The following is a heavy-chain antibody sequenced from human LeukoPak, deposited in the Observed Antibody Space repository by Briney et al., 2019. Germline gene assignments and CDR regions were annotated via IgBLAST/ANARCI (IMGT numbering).Heavy chain of an antibody. CDR3: AKNLRGTAVTPVDF. D-gene: IGHD4-17*01. CDR2: ISGSGFTT. Sequence: GVSLRLSCAASGITFSSYATTWVRQAPGKGLERVSAISGSGFTTYYADSVKGRFAISRDNSNNTLYLYMNYLRAEDTAIYYCAKNLRGTAVTPVDFWGQGTLITVSS. V-gene: IGHV3-23*01. CDR1: GITFSSYA. J-gene: IGHJ4*02.